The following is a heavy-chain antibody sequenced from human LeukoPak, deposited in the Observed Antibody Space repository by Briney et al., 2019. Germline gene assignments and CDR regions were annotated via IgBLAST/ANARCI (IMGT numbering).Heavy chain of an antibody. V-gene: IGHV1-69*13. CDR3: ARVVKSGDYGFGYYYGMDV. J-gene: IGHJ6*02. Sequence: ASVKVSCKASGGTFSSYAISWVRQAPGQGLEWMGGIIPIFGTANYAQKFQGRVTITADESTSTAYMELSSLRSGDTAVYYCARVVKSGDYGFGYYYGMDVWGQRTTVTVSS. CDR2: IIPIFGTA. D-gene: IGHD4-17*01. CDR1: GGTFSSYA.